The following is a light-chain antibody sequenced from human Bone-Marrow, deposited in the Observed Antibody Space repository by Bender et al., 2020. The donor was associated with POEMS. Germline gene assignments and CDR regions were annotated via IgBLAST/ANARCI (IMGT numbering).Light chain of an antibody. CDR3: QTWGTGIRV. J-gene: IGLJ3*02. Sequence: SYELTQSPSVSVSPGQTARITCSGDALPKKYAYWYQQKSGQAPVLVIYEDNKRPSGIPDRFSGSSSGAERYLPISSLQSEDEADYYCQTWGTGIRVFGGGTKLTVL. V-gene: IGLV3-10*01. CDR2: EDN. CDR1: ALPKKY.